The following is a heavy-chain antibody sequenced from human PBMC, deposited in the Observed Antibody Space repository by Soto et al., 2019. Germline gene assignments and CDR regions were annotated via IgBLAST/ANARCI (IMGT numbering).Heavy chain of an antibody. CDR2: IYHSGST. Sequence: SETVSRTCAVSGYSISSGYYWGWIRQAAWKGLEWIGSIYHSGSTYYNPSLKSRVTISVDTSKNQFSLKLSSVAAAATAVYYCATDPLRWYDSSPAPVDVRYGGQGTLVT. V-gene: IGHV4-38-2*02. D-gene: IGHD3-22*01. J-gene: IGHJ4*02. CDR1: GYSISSGYY. CDR3: ATDPLRWYDSSPAPVDVRY.